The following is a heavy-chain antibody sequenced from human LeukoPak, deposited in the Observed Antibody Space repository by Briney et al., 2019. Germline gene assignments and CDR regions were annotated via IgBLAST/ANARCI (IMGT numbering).Heavy chain of an antibody. Sequence: GGSLRLSCAASGFTFSSYGMHWVRQAPGKGLEWVAVISYDGSNKYYADSVKGRFTISRDNSKNTLYLQMNSLRAEDTAVYYCAKASAALRDYFDYWGQGTLVTVSS. D-gene: IGHD2-2*01. J-gene: IGHJ4*02. CDR2: ISYDGSNK. CDR3: AKASAALRDYFDY. V-gene: IGHV3-30*18. CDR1: GFTFSSYG.